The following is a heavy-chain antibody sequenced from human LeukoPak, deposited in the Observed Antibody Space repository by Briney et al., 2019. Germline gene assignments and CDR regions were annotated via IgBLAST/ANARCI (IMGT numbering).Heavy chain of an antibody. CDR1: GFIFSNYA. CDR2: IWYDGTNK. V-gene: IGHV3-30*02. CDR3: AKMKVGGPPLTTRTYGMDV. J-gene: IGHJ6*02. D-gene: IGHD2-15*01. Sequence: GGSLRLSCAASGFIFSNYAMHWVRQAPGKGLEWVAFIWYDGTNKYYADSVKGRFTISRDNSKSTLYLQMNSLRAEDTAVYYCAKMKVGGPPLTTRTYGMDVWGQGTTVTVSS.